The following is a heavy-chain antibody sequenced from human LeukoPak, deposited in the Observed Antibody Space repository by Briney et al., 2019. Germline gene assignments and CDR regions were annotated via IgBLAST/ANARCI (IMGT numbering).Heavy chain of an antibody. CDR1: GFTFSDSF. Sequence: GGSLRLSCAASGFTFSDSFMNWIRQAPGKGLEWLSYISHSGSNLDYAESVSGRFTISRDNANHSLYLQINSLRAEDTAVYYCARGDSSGVPDYWGQGTLVTVSS. CDR3: ARGDSSGVPDY. V-gene: IGHV3-11*01. J-gene: IGHJ4*02. D-gene: IGHD3-22*01. CDR2: ISHSGSNL.